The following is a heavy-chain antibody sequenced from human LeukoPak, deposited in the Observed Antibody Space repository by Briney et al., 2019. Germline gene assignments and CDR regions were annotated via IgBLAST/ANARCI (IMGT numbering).Heavy chain of an antibody. D-gene: IGHD3-10*01. CDR1: NGSISSDTYF. J-gene: IGHJ5*02. V-gene: IGHV4-61*01. Sequence: SETLSLTCTVSNGSISSDTYFWSWIRQPPGKGLEWIGYVYYSGSTNYNPSLKSRVTISVDTSKNQFSLKLSSVTAADTAVYYCARMLSIDYGSGSFNWFDPWGQGTLVTVSS. CDR3: ARMLSIDYGSGSFNWFDP. CDR2: VYYSGST.